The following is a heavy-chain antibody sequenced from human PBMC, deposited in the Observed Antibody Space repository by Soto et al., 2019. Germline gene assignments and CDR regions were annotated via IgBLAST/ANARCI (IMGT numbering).Heavy chain of an antibody. CDR2: VYTVGST. V-gene: IGHV4-4*07. CDR3: ARSPQTHSYAQFDS. Sequence: QVQLQESGPRLVKPSETLSLTCTVSGGSLSNYYWSWIRQPAGKGLEWLGRVYTVGSTNYNPSLKSRVTMSIDTSMNQFSLRLTSVTAADTAVYFCARSPQTHSYAQFDSWGQGSLVTVSS. D-gene: IGHD3-16*01. CDR1: GGSLSNYY. J-gene: IGHJ4*02.